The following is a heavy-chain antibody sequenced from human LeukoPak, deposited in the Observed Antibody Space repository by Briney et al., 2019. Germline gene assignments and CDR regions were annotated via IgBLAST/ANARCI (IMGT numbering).Heavy chain of an antibody. J-gene: IGHJ4*02. CDR3: ARDPPRGSCIDY. CDR2: ISSSSSYI. D-gene: IGHD2-15*01. CDR1: GFTFSTYA. V-gene: IGHV3-21*01. Sequence: GGSLRLSCAASGFTFSTYAMHWVRQAPGKGLEWVSSISSSSSYIYYADSVKGRFTISRDNAKNSLYLQMNSLRAEDTAVYYCARDPPRGSCIDYWGQGTLVTVSS.